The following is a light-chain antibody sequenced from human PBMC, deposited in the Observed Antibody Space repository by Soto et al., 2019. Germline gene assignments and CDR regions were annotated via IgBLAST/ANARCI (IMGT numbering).Light chain of an antibody. CDR2: GAS. J-gene: IGKJ5*01. CDR3: QQYHNWLPIT. CDR1: QSVSSY. Sequence: EIVLTQSPATLSLSPGERATLSCRASQSVSSYLAWFQQKPGQPPRVLISGASRRATGIPDRFSGSGSGTDFTLTISSLEPEDFAVYYCQQYHNWLPITFGQGTRLEIK. V-gene: IGKV3-11*01.